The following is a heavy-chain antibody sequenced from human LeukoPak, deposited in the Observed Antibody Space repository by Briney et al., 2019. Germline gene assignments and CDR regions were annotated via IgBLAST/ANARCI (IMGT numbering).Heavy chain of an antibody. V-gene: IGHV4-59*01. Sequence: SGTLSLTCTVSGGSISSYYWSWIRQPPGKGLEWIGYIYYSGSTNYNPSLKSRVTISVGTSKNQFSLKLSSVTAADTAVYYCARHAFGSGYDLDYWGQGTLVTVSS. CDR3: ARHAFGSGYDLDY. CDR2: IYYSGST. CDR1: GGSISSYY. D-gene: IGHD5-12*01. J-gene: IGHJ4*02.